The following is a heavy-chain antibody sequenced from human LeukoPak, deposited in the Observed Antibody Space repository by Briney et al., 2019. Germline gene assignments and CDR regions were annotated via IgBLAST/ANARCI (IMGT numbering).Heavy chain of an antibody. Sequence: ASVKVSCKASGYTFTSYDINWVRQATGQGLEWMGWMNPNSGNTGYAQKFQGRVTMTRNTSISTAYMELSGLRSEDTAVYYCARDSRTTTAWYYYYMDVWGKGTTVTVSS. CDR2: MNPNSGNT. CDR1: GYTFTSYD. CDR3: ARDSRTTTAWYYYYMDV. V-gene: IGHV1-8*01. J-gene: IGHJ6*03. D-gene: IGHD2-2*01.